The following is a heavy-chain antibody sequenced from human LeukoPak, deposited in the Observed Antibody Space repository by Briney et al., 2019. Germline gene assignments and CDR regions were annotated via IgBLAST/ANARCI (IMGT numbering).Heavy chain of an antibody. CDR2: IIPIFGTA. J-gene: IGHJ3*02. Sequence: GASVKVSCKASGGTFSSYAISWVRQAPGQGLEWMGGIIPIFGTANYAQKFQGRVTITADESTSTAYMELSSLRSEDTAVYYCARGGSYRSAFDIWGQGTMVTVCS. CDR1: GGTFSSYA. V-gene: IGHV1-69*13. CDR3: ARGGSYRSAFDI. D-gene: IGHD1-26*01.